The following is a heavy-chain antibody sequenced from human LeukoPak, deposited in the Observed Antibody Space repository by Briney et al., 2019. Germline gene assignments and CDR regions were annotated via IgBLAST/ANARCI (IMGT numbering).Heavy chain of an antibody. V-gene: IGHV3-7*01. CDR1: GFTFSSYW. CDR3: ARDGPYQLPP. Sequence: PGGSLRLSCAASGFTFSSYWMSWVREAPGKGLEWVANINQDGSEKYYVGSVKGRFTISRDNAKNSLYLQMNSLRAEDTAVYYCARDGPYQLPPWGQGTLVTVSS. CDR2: INQDGSEK. J-gene: IGHJ5*02. D-gene: IGHD2-2*01.